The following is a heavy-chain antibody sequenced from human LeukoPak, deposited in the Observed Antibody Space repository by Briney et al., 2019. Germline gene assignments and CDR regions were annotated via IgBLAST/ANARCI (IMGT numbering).Heavy chain of an antibody. CDR3: ARGFIAVAAPCGY. CDR2: ITGSGGST. D-gene: IGHD6-19*01. V-gene: IGHV3-23*01. CDR1: GFTFSSYA. J-gene: IGHJ4*02. Sequence: GGSLRLSCAASGFTFSSYAMSWVRQAPGKGLEWVSDITGSGGSTYYPDSVKGRFTISRDNSKNTLYLQMNSLRAEDTAVYYCARGFIAVAAPCGYWGQGTLVTVSS.